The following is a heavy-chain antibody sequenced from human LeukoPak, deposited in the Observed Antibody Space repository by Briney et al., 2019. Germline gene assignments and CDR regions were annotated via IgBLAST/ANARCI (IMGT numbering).Heavy chain of an antibody. J-gene: IGHJ3*02. CDR1: GFTFSSYS. V-gene: IGHV3-48*04. Sequence: QTGGSLRLSCAASGFTFSSYSMNWVRQAPGKGLEWVSYISSSGSTIYYADSVKGRFTISRDNAKNSLYLQMNSLRAEDTAVYYCAKDELGSGSYDAFDIWGQGTMVTVSS. D-gene: IGHD1-26*01. CDR3: AKDELGSGSYDAFDI. CDR2: ISSSGSTI.